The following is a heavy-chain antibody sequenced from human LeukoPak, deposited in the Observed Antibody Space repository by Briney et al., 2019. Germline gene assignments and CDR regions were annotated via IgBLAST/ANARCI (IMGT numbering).Heavy chain of an antibody. Sequence: SGTLSLTCAVSGGSLSSNNWWSWVRQPPGKGLEWIGEIFHSGSTNYNPSLKSRVTISVDKSKNQFSLKLNSVTAADTAIYYCARNHGGWFDSWGQGTLVTVSS. CDR1: GGSLSSNNW. CDR3: ARNHGGWFDS. CDR2: IFHSGST. V-gene: IGHV4-4*02. J-gene: IGHJ5*01. D-gene: IGHD4-23*01.